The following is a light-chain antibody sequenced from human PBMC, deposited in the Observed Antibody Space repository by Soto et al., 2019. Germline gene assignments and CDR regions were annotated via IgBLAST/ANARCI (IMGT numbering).Light chain of an antibody. CDR1: QSVDIN. J-gene: IGKJ1*01. V-gene: IGKV3D-15*01. CDR3: QQYFEWPPMT. Sequence: EIVLTHSPATLSVSPGERVTLSFRSSQSVDINLAWYQQKPGQAPRLLIYGASSRATGIPDRFRGSGSGTEFTLTISSLRSEDSAIYYCQQYFEWPPMTFGQGTKVDIK. CDR2: GAS.